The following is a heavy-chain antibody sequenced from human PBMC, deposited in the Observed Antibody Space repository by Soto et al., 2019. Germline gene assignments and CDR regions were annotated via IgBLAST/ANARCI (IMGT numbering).Heavy chain of an antibody. CDR2: IWYDGSSK. D-gene: IGHD6-13*01. CDR3: ARHISNFRYYYYAMDV. V-gene: IGHV3-33*01. J-gene: IGHJ6*02. CDR1: GFTFSNFG. Sequence: GGSLRLSCEASGFTFSNFGMNWVRQAPGKGLEWVARIWYDGSSKYYVDSVKGRFTISRDNSKETVYLQMNSLRAEDTGVYYCARHISNFRYYYYAMDVWGQGTTVTVSS.